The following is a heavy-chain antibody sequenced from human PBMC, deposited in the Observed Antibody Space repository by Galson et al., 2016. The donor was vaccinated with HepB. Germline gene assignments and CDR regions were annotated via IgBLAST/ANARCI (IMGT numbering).Heavy chain of an antibody. CDR3: TRFPYEQLGQAYSYFYYGMDV. D-gene: IGHD3-3*01. CDR2: INHGGST. CDR1: GGSFSGYY. V-gene: IGHV4-34*01. J-gene: IGHJ6*02. Sequence: ETLSLTCAVYGGSFSGYYWTWIRQPPGKGLEWIGEINHGGSTNYNTSLKSRVTISIDTSKNQFSLRLNSVTAADTAVYYCTRFPYEQLGQAYSYFYYGMDVWGQGTTVTVSS.